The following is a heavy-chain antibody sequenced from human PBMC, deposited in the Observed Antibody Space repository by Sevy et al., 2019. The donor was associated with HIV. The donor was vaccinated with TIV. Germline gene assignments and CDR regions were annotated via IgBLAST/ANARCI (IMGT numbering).Heavy chain of an antibody. J-gene: IGHJ3*02. CDR2: FYYGSGTT. D-gene: IGHD4-4*01. V-gene: IGHV4-59*08. Sequence: SETLSLTCTVSGGSISDHYWSWIRQPPGKGLEWIGYFYYGSGTTNYNPPLKSRVTISIDTSKNQFSRKVSSVTAADTAVDYCARQGATLTMLYAFHIWGQGTMVTVSS. CDR3: ARQGATLTMLYAFHI. CDR1: GGSISDHY.